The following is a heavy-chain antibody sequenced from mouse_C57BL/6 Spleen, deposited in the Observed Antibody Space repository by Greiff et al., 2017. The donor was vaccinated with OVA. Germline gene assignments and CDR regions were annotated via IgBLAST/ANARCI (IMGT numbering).Heavy chain of an antibody. J-gene: IGHJ2*01. CDR2: IDPSDSYT. CDR1: GYTFTSYW. V-gene: IGHV1-69*01. CDR3: ARRGYYGTPYYFDY. Sequence: VQLQESGAELVMPGASVKLSCKASGYTFTSYWMHWVKQRPGQGLEWIGEIDPSDSYTNYNQKFKGKSTLTVDKSSSTAYMQLSSLTSEDSAVYYCARRGYYGTPYYFDYWGQGTTLTVSS. D-gene: IGHD1-1*01.